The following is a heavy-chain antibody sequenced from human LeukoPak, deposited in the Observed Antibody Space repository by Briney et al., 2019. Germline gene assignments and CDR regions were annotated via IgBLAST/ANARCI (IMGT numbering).Heavy chain of an antibody. CDR3: VRCRGTTVLTRFDN. D-gene: IGHD4/OR15-4a*01. V-gene: IGHV4-4*07. J-gene: IGHJ4*02. CDR1: GGSISNYY. Sequence: SETLPLTCTVSGGSISNYYWSWIRQPAGKGLEWIGRIYSSGSTNYNPSLKSRVTMSDDTSKNQFSVNLTSVTAADTAVYYCVRCRGTTVLTRFDNWGQGTLVTVSS. CDR2: IYSSGST.